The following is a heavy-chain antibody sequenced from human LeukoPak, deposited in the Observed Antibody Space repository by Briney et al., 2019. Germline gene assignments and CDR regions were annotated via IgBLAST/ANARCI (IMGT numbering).Heavy chain of an antibody. Sequence: GGSLRLSCAASGFTFSSYWMSWVRQAPGKGLEWVANIKQDGSEKYYVDSVKGRFTISRDNAKNSLYLQMNSLRAEDTAVYYCARDDSFVAYCSSTSCLVDYWGQGTLVTVSS. CDR1: GFTFSSYW. J-gene: IGHJ4*02. CDR2: IKQDGSEK. D-gene: IGHD2-2*01. V-gene: IGHV3-7*01. CDR3: ARDDSFVAYCSSTSCLVDY.